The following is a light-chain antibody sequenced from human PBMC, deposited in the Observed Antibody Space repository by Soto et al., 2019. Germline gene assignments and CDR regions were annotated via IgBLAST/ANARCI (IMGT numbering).Light chain of an antibody. Sequence: QSALTQPASVSGSPGQSITISCTGASSDVGAFNYVSWYQQHPGKAPTLLIYEVSNRPSGLSNRFPGSKSGNTASLTISGLQAEDEADYYCRSYTSSTTRVFGGGTKLTVL. CDR3: RSYTSSTTRV. CDR2: EVS. V-gene: IGLV2-14*01. CDR1: SSDVGAFNY. J-gene: IGLJ2*01.